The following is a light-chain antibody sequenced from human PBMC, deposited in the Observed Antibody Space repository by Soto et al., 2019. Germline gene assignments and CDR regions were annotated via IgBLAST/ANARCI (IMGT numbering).Light chain of an antibody. Sequence: DIVMTQTPLSLPVTPGEPASISCRSSQSLLDSDYGNTYLDWYLQKPGQSPQLLIYTISYRASGVPDRFTGTGSGTDFTLKNSRVEAENVGVYYCMQRKELPWTFGQGTKVDIK. J-gene: IGKJ1*01. CDR2: TIS. CDR3: MQRKELPWT. CDR1: QSLLDSDYGNTY. V-gene: IGKV2-40*01.